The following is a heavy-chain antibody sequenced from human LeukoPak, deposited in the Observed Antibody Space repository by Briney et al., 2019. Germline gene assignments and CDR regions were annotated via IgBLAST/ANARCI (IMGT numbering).Heavy chain of an antibody. V-gene: IGHV1-69*06. CDR3: AKGPVVRGVTLILKTGEKGALDY. D-gene: IGHD3-10*01. J-gene: IGHJ4*02. Sequence: ASVKVSCKASGGTFSSYAISWVRQAPGQGLEWMGGIIPTFGTANYAQKFQGRVTITADKSTSTAYMELSSLRSEDTAVYYCAKGPVVRGVTLILKTGEKGALDYWGQGTLVTVSS. CDR1: GGTFSSYA. CDR2: IIPTFGTA.